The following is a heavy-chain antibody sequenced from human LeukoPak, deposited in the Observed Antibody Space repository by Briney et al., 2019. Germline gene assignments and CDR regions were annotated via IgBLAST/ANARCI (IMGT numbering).Heavy chain of an antibody. J-gene: IGHJ6*03. V-gene: IGHV3-23*01. D-gene: IGHD5-18*01. Sequence: GGSLSLSCAASGFTFSSYAMSWVRQAPGKGLEWVSAISGSGGSTYYADSAKGRFTISRDNSKNTLYLQMNSLRAEDTAVYYCAKGGYSNGRYYYYYMDVWGEGTTVTVSS. CDR3: AKGGYSNGRYYYYYMDV. CDR2: ISGSGGST. CDR1: GFTFSSYA.